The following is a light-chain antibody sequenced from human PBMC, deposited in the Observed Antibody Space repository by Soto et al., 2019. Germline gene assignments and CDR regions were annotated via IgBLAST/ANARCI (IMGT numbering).Light chain of an antibody. CDR3: LHALQPPPA. CDR1: QSLLHRSGDHY. V-gene: IGKV2-28*01. CDR2: LGS. J-gene: IGKJ1*01. Sequence: EIVLTQSPLSLPVTLGEPASISCRSSQSLLHRSGDHYLDWYLQKPGQSPQLLIYLGSNRATGVPDRFSGSGSGTDFTLKISSVEAEDVGVYDCLHALQPPPAFGQGTKVEIK.